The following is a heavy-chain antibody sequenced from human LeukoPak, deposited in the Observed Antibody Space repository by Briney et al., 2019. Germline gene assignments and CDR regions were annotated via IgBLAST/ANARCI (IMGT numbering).Heavy chain of an antibody. D-gene: IGHD5-18*01. CDR1: GGSISSSTYY. CDR3: ARQTDTAMGWFDP. Sequence: PSETLSLTCTVSGGSISSSTYYWGWIRQPPGKGREWIGSIYYSGSTYYNPSLKSRVTISVDTSKNQFSLKLSSVTAADTAVYYCARQTDTAMGWFDPWGQGTLVTVSS. J-gene: IGHJ5*02. CDR2: IYYSGST. V-gene: IGHV4-39*01.